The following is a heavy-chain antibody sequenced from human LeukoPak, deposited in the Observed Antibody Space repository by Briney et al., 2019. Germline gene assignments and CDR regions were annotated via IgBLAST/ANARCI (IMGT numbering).Heavy chain of an antibody. CDR3: ASVYKHGMDV. J-gene: IGHJ6*02. CDR2: LNPSGGSS. CDR1: GYTVTSYY. V-gene: IGHV1-46*01. D-gene: IGHD5-24*01. Sequence: ASVKVSCKASGYTVTSYYMHWVRQAPGQGLEWMAILNPSGGSSNYAQKFQGRATLTRATSTGTVYMELSSLRSEDTAVYYCASVYKHGMDVWGQGTTVIVSS.